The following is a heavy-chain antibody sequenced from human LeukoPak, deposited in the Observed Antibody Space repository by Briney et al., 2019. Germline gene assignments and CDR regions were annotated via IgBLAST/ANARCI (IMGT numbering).Heavy chain of an antibody. Sequence: GGSLRLSCAASGFTFSSYAMSWVRQAPGKGLEWVSAISGSGGSTYYADSVKGRFTISRDNSKNTLYLQMNSLRDEDTAVYYCAKVHKEGYDSKPFDYWGQGTLVTVSS. V-gene: IGHV3-23*01. CDR2: ISGSGGST. CDR3: AKVHKEGYDSKPFDY. CDR1: GFTFSSYA. J-gene: IGHJ4*02. D-gene: IGHD3-22*01.